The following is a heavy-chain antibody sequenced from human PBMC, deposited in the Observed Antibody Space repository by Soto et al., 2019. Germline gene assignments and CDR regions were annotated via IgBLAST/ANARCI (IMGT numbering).Heavy chain of an antibody. J-gene: IGHJ4*02. Sequence: GGSLRLSCAASGFTFSSYGMHWVRQAPGKGLEWVAVIWYDGSNKYYADSVKGRFTISRDNSKNTLYLQMNSLRAEDTAVYYCARDALGYCSSTSCYTDRWGQGTLVTVSS. CDR1: GFTFSSYG. CDR3: ARDALGYCSSTSCYTDR. D-gene: IGHD2-2*02. V-gene: IGHV3-33*01. CDR2: IWYDGSNK.